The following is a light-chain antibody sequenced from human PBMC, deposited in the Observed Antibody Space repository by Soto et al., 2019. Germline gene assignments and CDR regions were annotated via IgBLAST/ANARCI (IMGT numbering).Light chain of an antibody. CDR3: SSYTSRSTLFV. Sequence: QSVLTQPRSVSGSPGQSVTISCTGTSSDVGGYNYVSWYQQHPGKAPKLMISEVSNRPSGVSNRFSGSKSGNTASLTISGLQAEDEADYYCSSYTSRSTLFVFGTGTKLTVL. V-gene: IGLV2-14*01. CDR1: SSDVGGYNY. J-gene: IGLJ1*01. CDR2: EVS.